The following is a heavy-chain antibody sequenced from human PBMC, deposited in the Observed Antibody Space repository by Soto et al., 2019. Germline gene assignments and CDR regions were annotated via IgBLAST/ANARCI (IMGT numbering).Heavy chain of an antibody. CDR1: GESFSGYY. V-gene: IGHV4-34*01. Sequence: PSETLSLTCAVYGESFSGYYWIWIRQPPGKGLEWIGEINHSGSTNYNPSLKSRVTISVDTSKNQFSLKLSSVTAADTAVYYCARTQRITMVRGVRAPVRLDYWGQGTLVTVSS. CDR3: ARTQRITMVRGVRAPVRLDY. J-gene: IGHJ4*02. CDR2: INHSGST. D-gene: IGHD3-10*01.